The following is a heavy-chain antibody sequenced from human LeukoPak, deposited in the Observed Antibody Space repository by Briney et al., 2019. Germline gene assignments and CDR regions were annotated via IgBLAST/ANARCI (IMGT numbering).Heavy chain of an antibody. D-gene: IGHD6-13*01. CDR2: ISAYNGNT. J-gene: IGHJ6*02. V-gene: IGHV1-18*01. Sequence: ASVKVSCKASGYTFTSYGISWVRQAPGRGLEWMGWISAYNGNTNYAQKLQGRVTMTTDTSTSTAYMELRSLRSDDTAVYYCARADSGNYYYYYGMGVWGQGTTVTVSS. CDR1: GYTFTSYG. CDR3: ARADSGNYYYYYGMGV.